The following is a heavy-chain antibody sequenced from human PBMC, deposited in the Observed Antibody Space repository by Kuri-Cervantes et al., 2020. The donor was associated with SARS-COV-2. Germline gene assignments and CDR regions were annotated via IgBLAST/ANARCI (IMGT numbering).Heavy chain of an antibody. CDR2: ISSSSSTI. D-gene: IGHD2-2*02. V-gene: IGHV3-48*01. CDR1: GFTFSSYS. CDR3: ASPEVAIRG. J-gene: IGHJ4*02. Sequence: GESLKISCAASGFTFSSYSMNWVRQAPGKGLEWVSYISSSSSTIYYADSVKGRFTTSRDNAKNSLYLQMNSLRAEDTAVYYCASPEVAIRGWGQGTLVTVSS.